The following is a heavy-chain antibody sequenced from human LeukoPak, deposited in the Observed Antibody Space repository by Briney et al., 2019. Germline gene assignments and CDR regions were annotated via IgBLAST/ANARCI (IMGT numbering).Heavy chain of an antibody. CDR1: GYTFTNYG. Sequence: GASVKVSCKASGYTFTNYGISWVRQAPGQGLEWMGWISDYNGITNYAQTFQGRVTMTTDTSTSTAYMELRSLRSDDTGAYYCAIYSYVRYYFDSWGQGTLVTVSS. CDR3: AIYSYVRYYFDS. D-gene: IGHD5-18*01. J-gene: IGHJ4*02. V-gene: IGHV1-18*01. CDR2: ISDYNGIT.